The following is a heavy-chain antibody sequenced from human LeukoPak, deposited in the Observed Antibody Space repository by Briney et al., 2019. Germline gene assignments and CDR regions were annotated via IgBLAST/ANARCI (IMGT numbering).Heavy chain of an antibody. CDR2: IKQDGSEK. V-gene: IGHV3-7*01. J-gene: IGHJ6*02. D-gene: IGHD6-19*01. CDR3: AREGGGQWLVYYYYYGMDV. Sequence: HAGGSLRLSCAASGFTFSSYWMSWVRQAPGKGLEWVANIKQDGSEKYYVDSMKGRFTISRDNAKNSLYLQMNSLRAEDTAVYYCAREGGGQWLVYYYYYGMDVWGQGTTVTVSS. CDR1: GFTFSSYW.